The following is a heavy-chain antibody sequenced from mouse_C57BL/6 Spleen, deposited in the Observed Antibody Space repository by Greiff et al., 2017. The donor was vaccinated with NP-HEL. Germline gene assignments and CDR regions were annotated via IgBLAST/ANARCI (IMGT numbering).Heavy chain of an antibody. V-gene: IGHV1-82*01. Sequence: VQLQQSGPELVKPGASVKLSCKASGYAFSSSWMNWVKQRPGKGLEWIGRIYPGDGDTNYNGKFKGKATLTADKSSSTAYMQLSSLTSEDSAVYFCERGGYGSCFAYWGQGTLVTVSA. CDR3: ERGGYGSCFAY. J-gene: IGHJ3*01. CDR2: IYPGDGDT. D-gene: IGHD1-1*01. CDR1: GYAFSSSW.